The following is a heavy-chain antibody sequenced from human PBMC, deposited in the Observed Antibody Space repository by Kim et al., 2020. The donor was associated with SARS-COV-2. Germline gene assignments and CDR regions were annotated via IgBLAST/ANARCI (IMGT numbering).Heavy chain of an antibody. CDR1: GGTFSSYA. CDR2: IIPIFGTA. J-gene: IGHJ6*02. D-gene: IGHD3-10*01. CDR3: ATGGPSGSRTHYYYYGMDV. Sequence: SVKVSCKASGGTFSSYAISWVRQAPGQGLEWMGGIIPIFGTANYAQKFQGRVTITADESTSTAYMELSSLRSEDTAVYYCATGGPSGSRTHYYYYGMDVWGQGTTVTVSS. V-gene: IGHV1-69*13.